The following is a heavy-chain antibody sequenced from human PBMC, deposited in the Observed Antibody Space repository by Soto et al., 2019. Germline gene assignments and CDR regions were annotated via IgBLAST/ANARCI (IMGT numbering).Heavy chain of an antibody. Sequence: LSLTCAVSGGSISSDDFSWTWRRRPPGKGLEWIGYIYHTGSTYYNPSLKSRVTISIDKSKNQFSLKLTSVTAADTAVYYCARGGFQLLPDYWGQGTLVTVSS. V-gene: IGHV4-30-2*01. D-gene: IGHD2-2*01. CDR1: GGSISSDDFS. CDR2: IYHTGST. J-gene: IGHJ4*02. CDR3: ARGGFQLLPDY.